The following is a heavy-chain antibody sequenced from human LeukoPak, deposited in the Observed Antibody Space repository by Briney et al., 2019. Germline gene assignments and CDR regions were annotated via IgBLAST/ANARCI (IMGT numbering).Heavy chain of an antibody. CDR2: ISTDSLTI. Sequence: GGSLRLSCAASGFTFSSHAMNWVRQAPGKGLEWISSISTDSLTIKYADFVSGQFTISRDNAEHLLFLQMNSLRAEDTAVYYCARKAQTGSHSGPFDIWGQGTMVTVSS. CDR1: GFTFSSHA. V-gene: IGHV3-48*04. CDR3: ARKAQTGSHSGPFDI. J-gene: IGHJ3*02. D-gene: IGHD1-26*01.